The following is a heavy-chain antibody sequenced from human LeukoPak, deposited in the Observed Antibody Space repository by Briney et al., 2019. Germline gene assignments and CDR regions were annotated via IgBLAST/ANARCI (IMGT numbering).Heavy chain of an antibody. CDR1: GFTVSSNY. CDR3: ARDRWFGEAYFDY. V-gene: IGHV3-66*01. J-gene: IGHJ4*02. CDR2: IYSGGST. Sequence: GGSLRLSCAASGFTVSSNYMSWVRQAPGKGLEWVSVIYSGGSTYYADPVKGRFTISRDNSKNTLYLQMNSLRAEDTAVYYCARDRWFGEAYFDYWGQGTLVTVSS. D-gene: IGHD3-10*01.